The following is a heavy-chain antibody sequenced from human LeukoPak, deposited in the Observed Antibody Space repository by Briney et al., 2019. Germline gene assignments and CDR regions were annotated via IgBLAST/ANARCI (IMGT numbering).Heavy chain of an antibody. CDR2: IYYLGNT. V-gene: IGHV4-39*02. Sequence: SETLSLTCTVSGGSISTYYWGWIRQPPGKGLEWIGSIYYLGNTYYNPSLKSRVTISVDTSKNHFSLKLSSVTAADTAVYYCARREYYYGGSGYSFDYWGQGTLVTVSS. J-gene: IGHJ4*02. CDR3: ARREYYYGGSGYSFDY. CDR1: GGSISTYY. D-gene: IGHD3-22*01.